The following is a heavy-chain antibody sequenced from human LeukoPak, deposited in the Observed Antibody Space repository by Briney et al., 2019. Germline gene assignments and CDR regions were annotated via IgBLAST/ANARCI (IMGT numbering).Heavy chain of an antibody. J-gene: IGHJ4*02. CDR2: FDPEDGET. Sequence: ASVKVSCKVSGYTLTELSMHWVRQAPGKGLEWMGGFDPEDGETIYAQKFQGRVTMTEDTSTDTAYMELSSLRSEDTAVYYCATNPLLAVVTAIPYFDYWGQGTLVTVSS. V-gene: IGHV1-24*01. D-gene: IGHD2-21*02. CDR1: GYTLTELS. CDR3: ATNPLLAVVTAIPYFDY.